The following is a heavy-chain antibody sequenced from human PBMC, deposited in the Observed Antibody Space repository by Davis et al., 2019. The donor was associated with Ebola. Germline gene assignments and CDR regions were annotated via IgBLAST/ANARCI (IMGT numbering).Heavy chain of an antibody. Sequence: ASVKVSCKASGYIFTGYYVHWVRQAPGQGLEWMGWFNPDNGGTNIAQKFQGRLNMAGATSDGRAYLELKNLRSDDTAVYYCARVALYLRSYFDSWGQGTLVTVSS. CDR3: ARVALYLRSYFDS. CDR1: GYIFTGYY. V-gene: IGHV1-2*02. J-gene: IGHJ4*02. CDR2: FNPDNGGT. D-gene: IGHD2-8*01.